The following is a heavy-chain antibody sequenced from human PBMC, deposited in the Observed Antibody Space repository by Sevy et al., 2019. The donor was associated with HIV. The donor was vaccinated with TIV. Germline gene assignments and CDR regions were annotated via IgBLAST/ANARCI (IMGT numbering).Heavy chain of an antibody. CDR2: INEDGSRL. J-gene: IGHJ4*02. V-gene: IGHV3-7*01. CDR1: RFTFSDSW. CDR3: ARDRAYSALDY. Sequence: GGSLRLSCVASRFTFSDSWMTWVRQAPGKGLERIAFINEDGSRLGYVDSVRGRFTISRENTKNSLYLPMNSLRAEDTAVYFCARDRAYSALDYWGQGTLVTVSS. D-gene: IGHD5-18*01.